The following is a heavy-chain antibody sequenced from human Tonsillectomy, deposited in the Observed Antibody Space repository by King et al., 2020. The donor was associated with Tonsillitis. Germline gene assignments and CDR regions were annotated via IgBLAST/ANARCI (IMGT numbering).Heavy chain of an antibody. D-gene: IGHD3-3*01. CDR3: ARDVTMATEWFDP. V-gene: IGHV1-2*02. CDR2: INPNSGGT. CDR1: GYTFTGYY. Sequence: VQLVESGAEVKKPGASVKVSCKASGYTFTGYYMHWVRLAPGQGLEWMGWINPNSGGTNYAQKFQGRVTMTRDTSISTAYMELSRLRSDDTAVYYCARDVTMATEWFDPWGQGTQVTVSS. J-gene: IGHJ5*02.